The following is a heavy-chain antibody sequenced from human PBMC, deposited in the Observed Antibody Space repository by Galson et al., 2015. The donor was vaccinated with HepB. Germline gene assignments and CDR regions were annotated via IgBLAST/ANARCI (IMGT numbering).Heavy chain of an antibody. CDR3: ARSFVLVVMGY. CDR1: GFTFSSYS. D-gene: IGHD3-22*01. J-gene: IGHJ4*02. Sequence: SLRLSCAASGFTFSSYSMNWVRQAPGKGLEWVSSISSSSSYIYYADSVKGRFTISRDNAKNSLYLQMDSLRAEDTAVYYCARSFVLVVMGYWGQGTLVTVSS. CDR2: ISSSSSYI. V-gene: IGHV3-21*01.